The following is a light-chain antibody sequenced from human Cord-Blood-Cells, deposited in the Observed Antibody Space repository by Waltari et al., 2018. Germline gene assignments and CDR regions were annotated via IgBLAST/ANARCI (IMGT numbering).Light chain of an antibody. V-gene: IGKV4-1*01. J-gene: IGKJ2*03. CDR1: QSVLYSSNNKNY. Sequence: DIVMTQSPDSMAVSLGERATINRKSSQSVLYSSNNKNYLVGYQQKPGQPPKLFIYWSSTRESGVPDRFSCSGSGTDFTLTISSLQAEDVAVYYCQQYYSTPYSFGQGTKLEIK. CDR2: WSS. CDR3: QQYYSTPYS.